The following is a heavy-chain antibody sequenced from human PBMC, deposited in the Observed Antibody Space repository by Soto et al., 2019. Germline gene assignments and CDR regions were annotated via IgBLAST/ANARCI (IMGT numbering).Heavy chain of an antibody. V-gene: IGHV1-46*01. J-gene: IGHJ4*02. CDR2: INPASTST. CDR3: ARDLAAGDH. Sequence: QVQLVQSGAEVKKPGASVKVSCRTSGYTFTHYYIHWVRQAPGQGLEWLGIINPASTSTNNAQEFQGRVTLTMDTSTTTVYMELRGLRTEDTAIFYCARDLAAGDHWGQGTLVTVSS. CDR1: GYTFTHYY. D-gene: IGHD6-13*01.